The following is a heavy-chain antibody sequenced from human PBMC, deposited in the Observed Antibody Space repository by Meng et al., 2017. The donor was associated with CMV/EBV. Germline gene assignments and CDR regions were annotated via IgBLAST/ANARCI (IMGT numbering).Heavy chain of an antibody. Sequence: GGSLRLSCAASGFTFDDYAMHWVRQAPGKGLEWVSGISWNSGSIGYADSVKGRFTISRDNAKNSLYLQMNSLRAEDTAVYYCAKVGHIVDAFDIWGQGTMVTVSS. CDR2: ISWNSGSI. CDR3: AKVGHIVDAFDI. D-gene: IGHD2-21*01. V-gene: IGHV3-9*01. CDR1: GFTFDDYA. J-gene: IGHJ3*02.